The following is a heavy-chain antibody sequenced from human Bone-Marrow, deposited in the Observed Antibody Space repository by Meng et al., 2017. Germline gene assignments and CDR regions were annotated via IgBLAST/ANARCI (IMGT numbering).Heavy chain of an antibody. CDR2: IYYSGST. CDR1: GGSISSGGYY. Sequence: QAQGSGPGLWRPSQTLSLSCTCSGGSISSGGYYWSWIRQHPGKGLGWIGYIYYSGSTYYNPSLKSLVTISVDTSKNQFSLKLSSVTAADTAVYYCARVGYSGSRVTSYYFDYWGQGTLVTVSS. CDR3: ARVGYSGSRVTSYYFDY. D-gene: IGHD1-26*01. J-gene: IGHJ4*02. V-gene: IGHV4-31*01.